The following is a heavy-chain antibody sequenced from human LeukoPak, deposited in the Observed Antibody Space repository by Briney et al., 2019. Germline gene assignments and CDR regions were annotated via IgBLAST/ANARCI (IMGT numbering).Heavy chain of an antibody. CDR3: AGGAAAAIDYFDY. CDR2: IIPIFGTA. D-gene: IGHD2-2*01. V-gene: IGHV1-69*01. Sequence: GASVKVSCKASGGTFSSYAISWVRQAPGQGLEWMGGIIPIFGTANYAQKFQGRVTITADESTSTAYMELSSLRSEDTAVYYCAGGAAAAIDYFDYWGQGTLVTVSS. CDR1: GGTFSSYA. J-gene: IGHJ4*02.